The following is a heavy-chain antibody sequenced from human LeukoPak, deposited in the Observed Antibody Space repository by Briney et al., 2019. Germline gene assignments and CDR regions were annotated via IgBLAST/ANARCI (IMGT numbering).Heavy chain of an antibody. D-gene: IGHD2-2*01. V-gene: IGHV4-39*02. CDR2: IYYSGST. Sequence: TSETLSLTCTVSGGSISSSSYYWGWIRQPPGKGLEWIGSIYYSGSTYYNPSLKSRVTISVDTSKNQFSLKLSSVTAADTAVYYCAREPRYCSRTTSCYHANYFYYMDVWGKGTTVTVSS. CDR1: GGSISSSSYY. J-gene: IGHJ6*03. CDR3: AREPRYCSRTTSCYHANYFYYMDV.